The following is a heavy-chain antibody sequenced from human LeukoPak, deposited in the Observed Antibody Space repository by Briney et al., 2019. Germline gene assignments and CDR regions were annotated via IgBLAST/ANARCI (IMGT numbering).Heavy chain of an antibody. CDR1: GGTFSSYA. CDR3: ARPRKGYDFFL. V-gene: IGHV1-69*05. Sequence: SVKVSCKASGGTFSSYAIRWLRQAPGQGLEWMGGIIPIFGTANYAQKFQGRVTITTDESTSTAYMELSSLRSEDTAVYYCARPRKGYDFFLWGQGTLVTVSS. J-gene: IGHJ4*02. D-gene: IGHD3-3*01. CDR2: IIPIFGTA.